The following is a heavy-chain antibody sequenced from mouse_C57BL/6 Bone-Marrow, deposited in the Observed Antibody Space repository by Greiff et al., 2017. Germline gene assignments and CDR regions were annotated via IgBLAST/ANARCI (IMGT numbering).Heavy chain of an antibody. CDR3: ARGWPRAY. CDR2: ISSGSSTI. D-gene: IGHD2-3*01. J-gene: IGHJ2*01. CDR1: GFTFSDYG. Sequence: EVQLQESGGGLVKPGGSLKLSCAASGFTFSDYGMHWVRQAPEKGLEWVAYISSGSSTIYYADTVKGRFTISRDNAKNTLFLQMTSLRSEDTAMYYCARGWPRAYWGQGTTLTVSS. V-gene: IGHV5-17*01.